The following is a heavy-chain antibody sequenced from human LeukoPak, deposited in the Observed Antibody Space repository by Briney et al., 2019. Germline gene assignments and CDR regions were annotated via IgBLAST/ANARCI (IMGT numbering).Heavy chain of an antibody. J-gene: IGHJ4*02. CDR2: ISSSSSYI. CDR3: ARDGGSYYYDSSGYWFDY. CDR1: GFTFSSYS. V-gene: IGHV3-21*01. D-gene: IGHD3-22*01. Sequence: PGGSLRLSCAASGFTFSSYSMNWVRQAPGKGLEWVSSISSSSSYIYYADSVKGRFTISRDNAKNSLYLQMNSLRAEDTAVYYCARDGGSYYYDSSGYWFDYWGQGTLDTVSS.